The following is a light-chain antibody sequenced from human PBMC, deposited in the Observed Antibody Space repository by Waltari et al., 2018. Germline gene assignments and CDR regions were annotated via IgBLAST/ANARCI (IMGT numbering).Light chain of an antibody. CDR2: MNE. CDR3: ASWDGALTGVV. CDR1: TSNIGNNY. V-gene: IGLV1-47*01. J-gene: IGLJ2*01. Sequence: QSVLTQPPSASGAPGQWVTISCSGSTSNIGNNYVYWYQKLPGTAPKLLVSMNERRPAGVPDRYSGSKSGTSASLASSGLRSEDEADYYCASWDGALTGVVFGGGTKLTVL.